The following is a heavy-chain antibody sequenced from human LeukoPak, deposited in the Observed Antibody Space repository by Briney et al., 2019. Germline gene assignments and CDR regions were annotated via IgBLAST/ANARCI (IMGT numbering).Heavy chain of an antibody. CDR1: GFTFSSYC. Sequence: PGGSLRLSCAASGFTFSSYCMSWVRQAPGKGLECVANIKQDGSEKYYVDSVKGRFTISRDNAKNSLYLQMNSLSAEDTAVYYCARDRSSGYDSPFDYWGQGPLVTVSS. J-gene: IGHJ4*02. CDR2: IKQDGSEK. D-gene: IGHD5-12*01. CDR3: ARDRSSGYDSPFDY. V-gene: IGHV3-7*05.